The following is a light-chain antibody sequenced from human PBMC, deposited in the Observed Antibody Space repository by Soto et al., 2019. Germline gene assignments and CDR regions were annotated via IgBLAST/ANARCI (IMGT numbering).Light chain of an antibody. Sequence: QSVLTQPPSASGTPGQRVTISCSGSSSNIGSNYVYWYQQLPGTAPKLLIYRNNQRPSGVPDRFSGSKSGTSASLAIRGLRSEDEADYYCAAWDDRLNDLVFGGGTKLTVL. CDR3: AAWDDRLNDLV. CDR2: RNN. CDR1: SSNIGSNY. J-gene: IGLJ2*01. V-gene: IGLV1-47*01.